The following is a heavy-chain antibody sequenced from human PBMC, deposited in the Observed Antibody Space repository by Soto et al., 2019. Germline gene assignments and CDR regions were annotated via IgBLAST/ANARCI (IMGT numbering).Heavy chain of an antibody. J-gene: IGHJ4*01. Sequence: SETVSLTCAVSGGSLSSSTWWICVRQPPGKALEWLGEIFYSGSTKYNPYLNSRVTISADQSKKHLSLRLSSVTAADTALYYCVHHGGDHYYHEFWGEGILVTV. CDR2: IFYSGST. CDR3: VHHGGDHYYHEF. D-gene: IGHD1-26*01. V-gene: IGHV4-4*02. CDR1: GGSLSSSTW.